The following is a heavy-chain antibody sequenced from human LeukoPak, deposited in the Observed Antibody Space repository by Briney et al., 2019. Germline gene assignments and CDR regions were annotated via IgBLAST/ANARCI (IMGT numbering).Heavy chain of an antibody. CDR2: ISWNSGSI. Sequence: PGRSLRLSCAASGFTFDDYAMHWVWQAPGKGPEWVSGISWNSGSIGYADSVKGRFTISRDNAKNSLYLQMNSLRAEDTALYYCAKSRDEGYYYYGMDVWGQGTTVTVSS. V-gene: IGHV3-9*01. CDR1: GFTFDDYA. CDR3: AKSRDEGYYYYGMDV. J-gene: IGHJ6*02.